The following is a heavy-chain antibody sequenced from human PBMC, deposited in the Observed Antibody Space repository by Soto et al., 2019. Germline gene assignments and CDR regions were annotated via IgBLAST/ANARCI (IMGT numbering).Heavy chain of an antibody. Sequence: GGSLRLSCAASGFTFSDYYMSWIRQAPRKGLEWVSYISSSGSTIYYADSVKGRFTISRDNAKNSLYLQMNSLRAEDTAVYYCARDTLAAAVLDWGQGTLVTVSS. J-gene: IGHJ4*02. CDR1: GFTFSDYY. CDR3: ARDTLAAAVLD. D-gene: IGHD6-13*01. CDR2: ISSSGSTI. V-gene: IGHV3-11*01.